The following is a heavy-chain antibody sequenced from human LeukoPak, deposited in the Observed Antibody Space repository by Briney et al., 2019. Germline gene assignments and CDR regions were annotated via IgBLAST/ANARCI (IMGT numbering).Heavy chain of an antibody. D-gene: IGHD4-17*01. CDR1: GFTFSSYS. J-gene: IGHJ4*02. V-gene: IGHV3-21*01. Sequence: GGSLRFSCAASGFTFSSYSMNWVRQAPGKGLEWVSSISSSSSYIYYADSVKGRFTISRDNAKNSLYLQMNSLRAEDTAVYYCARELLGYGDRDGYWGQGTLVTVSS. CDR3: ARELLGYGDRDGY. CDR2: ISSSSSYI.